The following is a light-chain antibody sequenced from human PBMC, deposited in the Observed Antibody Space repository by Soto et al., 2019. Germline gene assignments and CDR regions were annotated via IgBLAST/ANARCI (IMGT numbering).Light chain of an antibody. CDR1: QSISSW. CDR3: QQYNSYPLT. J-gene: IGKJ4*01. V-gene: IGKV1-5*01. Sequence: DSQMTQSPSTLSASVGDRVTITCRASQSISSWWAWYQQKPGKAPKLLIYDASSFESGVPSRFSGSGSGTEFTLTISSLQPDDFATYYCQQYNSYPLTFGGGTKVEIK. CDR2: DAS.